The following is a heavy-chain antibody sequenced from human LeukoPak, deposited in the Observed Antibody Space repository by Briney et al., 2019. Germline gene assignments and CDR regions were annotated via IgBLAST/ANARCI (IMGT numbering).Heavy chain of an antibody. CDR2: ISSNGGST. Sequence: GGSLRLSCAASGFTFSSYAMHWVRQAPGKGLEYVSAISSNGGSTYYANSVKGRFPISRDNSKNTLYLQMGSLRAGDMAVYYCARGGLTHLDAFDIWGQGTMVTVSS. J-gene: IGHJ3*02. CDR3: ARGGLTHLDAFDI. D-gene: IGHD1-14*01. V-gene: IGHV3-64*01. CDR1: GFTFSSYA.